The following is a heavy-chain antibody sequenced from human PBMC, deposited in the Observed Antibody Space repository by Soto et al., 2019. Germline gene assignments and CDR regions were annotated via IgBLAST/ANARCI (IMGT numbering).Heavy chain of an antibody. D-gene: IGHD2-21*02. CDR1: GFTFSSYA. V-gene: IGHV3-23*01. Sequence: QTGGSLRLSCAASGFTFSSYATSWVRQAPGKGLEWVSAISGSGGSTYYADSVKGRFTISRDDSKNTLYLQMNSLRAEDAAVYYCALTVVTPSYSGYYYYYGMDVWGQGTTVTVSS. CDR2: ISGSGGST. CDR3: ALTVVTPSYSGYYYYYGMDV. J-gene: IGHJ6*02.